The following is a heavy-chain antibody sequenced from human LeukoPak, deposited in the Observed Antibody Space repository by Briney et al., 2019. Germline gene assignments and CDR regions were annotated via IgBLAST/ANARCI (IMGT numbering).Heavy chain of an antibody. CDR2: IHYSGTT. Sequence: SETLSLTCTISGGSITSSGYYWGWIRQPPGKGLEWIGSIHYSGTTYYNPSLQSRVTISIDTSRTQFSLRLRSVTAADTAIYYCARRNDYGDYWGQGTLVTVSS. J-gene: IGHJ4*02. CDR1: GGSITSSGYY. V-gene: IGHV4-39*01. CDR3: ARRNDYGDY.